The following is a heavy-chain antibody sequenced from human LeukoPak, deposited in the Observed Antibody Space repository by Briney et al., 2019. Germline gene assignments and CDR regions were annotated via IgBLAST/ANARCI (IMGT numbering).Heavy chain of an antibody. J-gene: IGHJ4*02. V-gene: IGHV3-48*01. CDR2: ISSASSTM. CDR1: GFTFSSCS. CDR3: VRGGAPTQPWTNDY. D-gene: IGHD5-18*01. Sequence: GGSLRLSCAASGFTFSSCSMNWVRQGPGKGLEWVSYISSASSTMYYADSVKGRFTISRDNAKNSLFLQMNSLRAEDTAGYYCVRGGAPTQPWTNDYWGQGTLVTVSS.